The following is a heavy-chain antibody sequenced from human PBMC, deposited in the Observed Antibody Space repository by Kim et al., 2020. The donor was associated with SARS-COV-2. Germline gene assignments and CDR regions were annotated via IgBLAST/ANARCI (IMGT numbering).Heavy chain of an antibody. CDR1: GFTFDDYG. CDR2: INWNGGST. CDR3: ARESSSGPYLSY. Sequence: GGSLRLSCAASGFTFDDYGMNWVRQAPGKGLEWVSGINWNGGSTGYTDSVKGRFTISRDNAKNSLYLQMNSLRADDTALYYCARESSSGPYLSYWGQGTLVTVST. J-gene: IGHJ4*02. D-gene: IGHD6-19*01. V-gene: IGHV3-20*04.